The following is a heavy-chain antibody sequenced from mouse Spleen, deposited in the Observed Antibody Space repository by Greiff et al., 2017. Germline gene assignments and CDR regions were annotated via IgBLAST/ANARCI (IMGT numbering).Heavy chain of an antibody. CDR2: ISSGGGNT. CDR3: ARHPSLYYDYDGWSYFDY. J-gene: IGHJ2*01. CDR1: GFTFSSYA. Sequence: EVKLVESGGGVVKLGGSLKLSCAASGFTFSSYAMAWVSQTPEKRLEWVETISSGGGNTYYPDSVKGRFTISRDNAKNTLYLQMSSLKSEDTAMYYCARHPSLYYDYDGWSYFDYWGQGTTLTVSS. V-gene: IGHV5-9*04. D-gene: IGHD2-4*01.